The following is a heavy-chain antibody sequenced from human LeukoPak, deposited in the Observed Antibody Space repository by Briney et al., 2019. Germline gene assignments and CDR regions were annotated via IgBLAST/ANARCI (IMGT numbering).Heavy chain of an antibody. CDR1: GYTFTSYG. J-gene: IGHJ6*03. CDR2: ISAYNGNT. D-gene: IGHD1-26*01. Sequence: ASVKVSCKASGYTFTSYGISWVRQAPGQGLEWMGWISAYNGNTNYAQKLQGRVTMTTDTSTSTAYMELRSLRSDDTAVYYCARVSGGYSGSYYYYYMDVWGKGTTVTVSS. CDR3: ARVSGGYSGSYYYYYMDV. V-gene: IGHV1-18*01.